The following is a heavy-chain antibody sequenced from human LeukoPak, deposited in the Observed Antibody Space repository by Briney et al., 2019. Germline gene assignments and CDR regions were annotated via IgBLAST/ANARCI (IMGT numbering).Heavy chain of an antibody. J-gene: IGHJ6*03. Sequence: GGSLRLSCAASGFTFSSYSMNWVRQAPGKGLEWVSSISSSSSYIYYADSVKGRFTISRDNAKNSLYLQMNSLRAEDTAVYYCARDSEYQLLYNYYYMDVWGKGTTVTVSS. CDR1: GFTFSSYS. CDR2: ISSSSSYI. CDR3: ARDSEYQLLYNYYYMDV. D-gene: IGHD2-2*02. V-gene: IGHV3-21*01.